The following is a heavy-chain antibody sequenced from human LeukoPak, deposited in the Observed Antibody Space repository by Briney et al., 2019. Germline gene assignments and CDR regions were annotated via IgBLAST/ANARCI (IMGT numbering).Heavy chain of an antibody. V-gene: IGHV1-2*02. CDR2: INPNSGFT. D-gene: IGHD1-1*01. J-gene: IGHJ4*02. Sequence: ASVKVSCKTSGYTFTGYHLHWVRQAPGQGLEWMGSINPNSGFTNCAQRFQGRVTMTRDTSISTVYMELSRLTSDDTAVYSCARDGGNWYVGYWGQGTLVTVSS. CDR1: GYTFTGYH. CDR3: ARDGGNWYVGY.